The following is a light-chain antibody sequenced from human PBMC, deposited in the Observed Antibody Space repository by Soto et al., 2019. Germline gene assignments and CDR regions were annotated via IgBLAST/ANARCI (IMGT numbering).Light chain of an antibody. CDR1: QGVSSY. CDR3: QQYGTSHRA. Sequence: EIVLTQSPGTLSLSPGARATLSCRASQGVSSYLAWYQQRPGQAPRLLIYGASSRATGIPDRFSGSGSGTDFTLTISRLEPEDFAVYYCQQYGTSHRAFGQGTKVDLK. CDR2: GAS. V-gene: IGKV3-20*01. J-gene: IGKJ1*01.